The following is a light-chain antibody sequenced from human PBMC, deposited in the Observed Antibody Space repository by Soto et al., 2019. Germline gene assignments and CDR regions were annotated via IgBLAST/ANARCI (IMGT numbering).Light chain of an antibody. CDR3: QHYNNWPPAT. V-gene: IGKV3-15*01. J-gene: IGKJ1*01. Sequence: EIVMTQSPATLSVSPGERATLSCRASQSVSSNLAWYQQKPGQAPRLLIYGASTRATGIPARFSGSGYGTVFTLTIGSLQSEDFAVYYCQHYNNWPPATFGQGPKVEIK. CDR1: QSVSSN. CDR2: GAS.